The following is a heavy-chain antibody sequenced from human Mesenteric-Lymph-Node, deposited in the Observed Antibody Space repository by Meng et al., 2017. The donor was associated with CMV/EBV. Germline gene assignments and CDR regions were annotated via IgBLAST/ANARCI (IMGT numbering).Heavy chain of an antibody. CDR1: GFTFSDYY. CDR2: ISSSGSTI. D-gene: IGHD2-2*01. V-gene: IGHV3-11*04. CDR3: ASLVVPAAIRVEYYFDY. J-gene: IGHJ4*02. Sequence: GGSLRLSCAASGFTFSDYYMSWIRQAPGKGLEWVSYISSSGSTIYYADSVKGRFTISRDNAKNSLYLQMNSLRAEDTAVYYCASLVVPAAIRVEYYFDYWGQGTLVTVSS.